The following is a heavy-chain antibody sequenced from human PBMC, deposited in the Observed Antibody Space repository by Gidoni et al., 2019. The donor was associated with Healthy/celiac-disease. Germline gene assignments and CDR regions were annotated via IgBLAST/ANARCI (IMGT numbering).Heavy chain of an antibody. CDR1: GFIFSTSV. Sequence: EVQLLESGGGLVQPGGSLRLSCAASGFIFSTSVMSWVRQAPGKGLEWFSVIGGNGYNTHYADAVKGRFTISRDNSKNTLYLHMSGLRGDDTAKYFCAKEIPDYGDYVFDYWGQGTVVTVSS. CDR3: AKEIPDYGDYVFDY. J-gene: IGHJ4*02. CDR2: IGGNGYNT. D-gene: IGHD4-17*01. V-gene: IGHV3-23*01.